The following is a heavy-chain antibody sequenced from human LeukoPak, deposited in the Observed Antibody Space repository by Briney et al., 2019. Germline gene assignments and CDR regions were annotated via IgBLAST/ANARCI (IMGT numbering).Heavy chain of an antibody. D-gene: IGHD5-12*01. Sequence: WASVKVSCKASGGTFSSYAISWVRQAPGQGLEWMGRIIPILGIANYAQKFQGRVTITADKSTSTAYMELSSLRSEDTAVYYCARAPRGYSGYYFWGQGTLVTVSS. J-gene: IGHJ4*02. CDR1: GGTFSSYA. CDR3: ARAPRGYSGYYF. V-gene: IGHV1-69*04. CDR2: IIPILGIA.